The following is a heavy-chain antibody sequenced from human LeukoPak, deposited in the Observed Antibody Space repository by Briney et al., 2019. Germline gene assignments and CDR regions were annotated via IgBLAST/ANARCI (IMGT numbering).Heavy chain of an antibody. V-gene: IGHV1-69*04. J-gene: IGHJ3*02. CDR2: IIPIVGIS. D-gene: IGHD2-21*02. Sequence: SVKVSCKASGGTFNSYAISWVRQAPGQGLEWMGRIIPIVGISNYAQKFQGRVTISADTSTSTAYMELSSLRSEDTAVYCCARPYCGGDCNDAFDIWGQGTMVTVSS. CDR1: GGTFNSYA. CDR3: ARPYCGGDCNDAFDI.